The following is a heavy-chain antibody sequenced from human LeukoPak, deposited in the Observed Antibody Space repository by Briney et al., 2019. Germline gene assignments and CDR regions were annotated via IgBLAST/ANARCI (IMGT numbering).Heavy chain of an antibody. V-gene: IGHV4-31*03. J-gene: IGHJ3*02. D-gene: IGHD3-16*01. CDR3: ARDLGIALTGLDAFDI. CDR1: GGSISSSGYY. CDR2: IYYSGNT. Sequence: SETLSLTCTVSGGSISSSGYYWNWIRQHPGKGLEWIGYIYYSGNTYYSPSLKSRVAMSVDTSKNQFSLKLSSVTPADTAVYYCARDLGIALTGLDAFDIWGHGTLVTVSS.